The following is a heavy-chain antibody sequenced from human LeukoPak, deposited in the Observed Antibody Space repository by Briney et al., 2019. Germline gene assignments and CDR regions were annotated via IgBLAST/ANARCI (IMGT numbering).Heavy chain of an antibody. V-gene: IGHV4-38-2*02. J-gene: IGHJ4*02. D-gene: IGHD3-22*01. CDR2: IYHNGNT. Sequence: PSETLSPTCTVFGSSINSVYSWGWIRQPPGKGLEWIGSIYHNGNTYYNSSLKSRVTISVHTSENQFSLKLSSVTAADTAVYYCASYKTYYDSSGNPFDYWGQGTLVTVSS. CDR3: ASYKTYYDSSGNPFDY. CDR1: GSSINSVYS.